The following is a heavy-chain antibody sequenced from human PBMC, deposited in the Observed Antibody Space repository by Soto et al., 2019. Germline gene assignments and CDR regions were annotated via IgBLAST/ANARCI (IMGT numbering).Heavy chain of an antibody. V-gene: IGHV5-51*01. CDR2: IYPGDSDT. Sequence: GESLKISCKGSGYSFTSYWIGWVRQMPGKGLEWMGIIYPGDSDTRYSPSFQGQVTISADKSISTAYLQWSSLKASDTAMYYCARGGYCSGGSCSSYYYYGMDVWGQGTTVTVSS. CDR1: GYSFTSYW. D-gene: IGHD2-15*01. CDR3: ARGGYCSGGSCSSYYYYGMDV. J-gene: IGHJ6*02.